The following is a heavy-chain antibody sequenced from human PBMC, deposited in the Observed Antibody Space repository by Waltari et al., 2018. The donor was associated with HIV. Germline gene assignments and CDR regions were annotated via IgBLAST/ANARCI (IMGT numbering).Heavy chain of an antibody. Sequence: EAQLWAFGGGSVQPGGSLRLPCVASDITFSGYAIFWVRQAPGKGLEWVAMMSPSGDQTYYADSVRGRFAISRDNSKNTHYLQMNRLRVEDTAVYYCEVRSRVPVPATGGALWGQGTLVTVSS. CDR2: MSPSGDQT. V-gene: IGHV3-23*01. D-gene: IGHD3-16*01. CDR1: DITFSGYA. CDR3: EVRSRVPVPATGGAL. J-gene: IGHJ4*02.